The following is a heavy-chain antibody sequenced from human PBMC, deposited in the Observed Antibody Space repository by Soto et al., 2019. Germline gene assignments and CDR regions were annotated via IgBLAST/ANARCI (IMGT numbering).Heavy chain of an antibody. V-gene: IGHV4-34*01. Sequence: QVQLQQWGAGLLKPSEPLSLTCAVYGGSFSGHFWSWIRQPPGKGLEWMGKINHSGSTNFNPSLKSRVTISVDTSKNQFSLKVNSLTASDTAVYYCARGISLIVEVQRDAPDKYYFDSWGQGTVVTVSS. CDR1: GGSFSGHF. J-gene: IGHJ4*02. CDR3: ARGISLIVEVQRDAPDKYYFDS. D-gene: IGHD2-21*01. CDR2: INHSGST.